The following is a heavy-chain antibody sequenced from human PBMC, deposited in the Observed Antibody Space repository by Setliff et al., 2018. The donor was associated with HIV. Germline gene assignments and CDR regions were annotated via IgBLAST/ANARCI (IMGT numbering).Heavy chain of an antibody. Sequence: ASVKVSCKASGFTFSKSAIHWVRQAPGQRLELMAWINAANGHAKYSQKFQGRVTMTRDTSTSTVYMELSSLRSEDTAVYYCAAGEGPMVRGVNDAFDIWGQGTMVTVSS. D-gene: IGHD3-10*01. CDR1: GFTFSKSA. CDR2: INAANGHA. V-gene: IGHV1-3*01. J-gene: IGHJ3*02. CDR3: AAGEGPMVRGVNDAFDI.